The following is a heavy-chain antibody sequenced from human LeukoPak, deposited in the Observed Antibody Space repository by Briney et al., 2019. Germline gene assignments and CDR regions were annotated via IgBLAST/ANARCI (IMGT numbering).Heavy chain of an antibody. CDR1: GGSISNDNYY. V-gene: IGHV4-61*01. J-gene: IGHJ5*02. D-gene: IGHD1-1*01. CDR2: IYYSGSA. Sequence: SETLSLTCTVSGGSISNDNYYWSWIRQPPGKGLEWIGYIYYSGSASYNPPLKSRVTISVDTSKNQFSLKLSSVTAADTAVYYCARGGGGWNAWFDPWGQGTLVTVSS. CDR3: ARGGGGWNAWFDP.